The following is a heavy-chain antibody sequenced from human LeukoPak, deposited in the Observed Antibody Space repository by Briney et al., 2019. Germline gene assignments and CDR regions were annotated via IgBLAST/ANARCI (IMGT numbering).Heavy chain of an antibody. D-gene: IGHD6-13*01. CDR2: ITSGSSYI. J-gene: IGHJ5*02. CDR3: ARVVAAAAGWFDP. V-gene: IGHV3-21*01. CDR1: GFTFSNYN. Sequence: GGSLRLSCVVSGFTFSNYNMNWVRQAPGKGLEWVSYITSGSSYIYYADSVKGRFTISRDNANHSMYLQMNSLRAEDTALYYCARVVAAAAGWFDPWGQGTLVTVSS.